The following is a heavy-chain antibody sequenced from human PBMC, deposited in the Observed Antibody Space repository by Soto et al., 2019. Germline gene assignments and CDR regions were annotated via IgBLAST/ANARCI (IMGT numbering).Heavy chain of an antibody. CDR2: INHSGST. D-gene: IGHD1-1*01. V-gene: IGHV4-34*01. CDR3: ARVKRTTFNWFDP. J-gene: IGHJ5*02. Sequence: SETLCLTCAVYGGSFSGYYWSWIRQPPGKGLEWIGEINHSGSTNYNPSLKSRVTISVDTSKNQFSLKLSSVTAADTAVYYCARVKRTTFNWFDPWGQGTLVTVSS. CDR1: GGSFSGYY.